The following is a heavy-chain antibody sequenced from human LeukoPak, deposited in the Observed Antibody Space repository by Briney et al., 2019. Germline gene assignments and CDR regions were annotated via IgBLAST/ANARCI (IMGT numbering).Heavy chain of an antibody. V-gene: IGHV4-39*01. Sequence: LEGLSFTCSVAGGSIISSSYYWGWIRQPPGEGLGWLGSIHCSGSTYDNPSLKSRVTMSVDTSKSQFSLKLNSVTAADTAVYYCARHEVVPTVYDAFDMWGQGTMVTVSS. J-gene: IGHJ3*02. CDR1: GGSIISSSYY. CDR3: ARHEVVPTVYDAFDM. CDR2: IHCSGST. D-gene: IGHD2-2*01.